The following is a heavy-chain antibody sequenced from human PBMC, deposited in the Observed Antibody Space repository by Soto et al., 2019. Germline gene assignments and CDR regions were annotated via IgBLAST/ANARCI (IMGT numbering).Heavy chain of an antibody. D-gene: IGHD3-22*01. CDR3: AAYYYYDSSGYLYDAFDI. J-gene: IGHJ3*02. Sequence: GESLKISCKGSGYSFTSYWIGWVRQMPGKGLEWMGIIYPGDSDTRYGPSFQGQVTISADKSISTAYLQWSSLKASDTAMYYCAAYYYYDSSGYLYDAFDIWGQGTMVTVSS. CDR2: IYPGDSDT. CDR1: GYSFTSYW. V-gene: IGHV5-51*01.